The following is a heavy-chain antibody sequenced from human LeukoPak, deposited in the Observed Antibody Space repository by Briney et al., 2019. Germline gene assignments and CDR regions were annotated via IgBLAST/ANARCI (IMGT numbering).Heavy chain of an antibody. V-gene: IGHV4-34*01. D-gene: IGHD2-15*01. J-gene: IGHJ4*02. Sequence: PSETPSLTCAVYGGSFSGYYWSWIRQPPGKGLEWIGEINHSGSTNYNPSLKSRVTISVDTSKNQFSLKLSSVTAADTAVYYCARGPCSGGSCLWYFDYWGQGTLVTVSS. CDR1: GGSFSGYY. CDR2: INHSGST. CDR3: ARGPCSGGSCLWYFDY.